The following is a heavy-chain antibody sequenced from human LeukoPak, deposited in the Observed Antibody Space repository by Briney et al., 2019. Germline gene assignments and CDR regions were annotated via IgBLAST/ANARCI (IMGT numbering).Heavy chain of an antibody. Sequence: GGSLRLSCAASGFTFSSYSMNWVRQAPGKGLEWVSSISSSSSYIYYADSVKGRFTISRDNAKNSLYLQMNSLRAEDTAVYYCAKDKARGYGDYIFDYWGQGTLVTVSS. CDR1: GFTFSSYS. J-gene: IGHJ4*02. CDR2: ISSSSSYI. V-gene: IGHV3-21*01. CDR3: AKDKARGYGDYIFDY. D-gene: IGHD4-17*01.